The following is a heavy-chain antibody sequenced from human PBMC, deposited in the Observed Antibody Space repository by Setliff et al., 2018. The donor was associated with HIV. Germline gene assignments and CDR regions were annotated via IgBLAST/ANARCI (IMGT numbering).Heavy chain of an antibody. D-gene: IGHD6-13*01. CDR1: GGFISSSSYY. V-gene: IGHV4-39*01. CDR2: VYYSGTT. J-gene: IGHJ6*03. CDR3: ASASGNSSSWYTVWSYYYYMDV. Sequence: SETLSLTCTVSGGFISSSSYYCGLIRKPPGEGLEWIGSVYYSGTTYYNPSLTSRVTISVDTSKNQFSLKLSSVAAADTAVYYCASASGNSSSWYTVWSYYYYMDVWGKGTTFTVSS.